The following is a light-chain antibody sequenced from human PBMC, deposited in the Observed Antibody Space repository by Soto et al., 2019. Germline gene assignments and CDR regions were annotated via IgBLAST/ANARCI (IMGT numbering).Light chain of an antibody. J-gene: IGKJ4*01. CDR3: MQVLQISQLT. CDR2: LGS. CDR1: QSLLHLNGYNY. V-gene: IGKV2-28*01. Sequence: EIVMTQSPLSLPVAPGEPASISCRSSQSLLHLNGYNYLDWYLQKPGQSPQLLIYLGSNRASGVPDMFTGTGSGTDFTLKISKVEAQVVAGYYCMQVLQISQLTFGGGTNVEI.